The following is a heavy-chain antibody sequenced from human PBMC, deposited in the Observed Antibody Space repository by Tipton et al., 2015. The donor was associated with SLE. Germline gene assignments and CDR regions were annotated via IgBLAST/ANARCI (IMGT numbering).Heavy chain of an antibody. V-gene: IGHV4-39*07. D-gene: IGHD1-26*01. CDR1: GGSISSGTYF. J-gene: IGHJ4*02. CDR2: IYYSGTT. Sequence: TLSLTCTVSGGSISSGTYFWGWIRQSPGKGVEWIGSIYYSGTTYYNPSLKSRVTISVDTSKNQFSLKLSSVTAADTAVYYCATDQGGTYYFSYWGQGTLVTVSS. CDR3: ATDQGGTYYFSY.